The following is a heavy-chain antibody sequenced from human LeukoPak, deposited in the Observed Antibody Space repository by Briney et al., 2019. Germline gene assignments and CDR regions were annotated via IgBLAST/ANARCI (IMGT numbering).Heavy chain of an antibody. V-gene: IGHV4-34*01. D-gene: IGHD2-2*01. Sequence: PSETLSLTCAVYGGSFSGYYWSWIRQPPGKGLEWIGEINHSGSTNYNPSLKSRVTISVDTSKNQFSLKLSSVTAADTAVYYCASLGVPGKVVVPAEDYWGQGTLVTVSS. CDR3: ASLGVPGKVVVPAEDY. CDR1: GGSFSGYY. CDR2: INHSGST. J-gene: IGHJ4*02.